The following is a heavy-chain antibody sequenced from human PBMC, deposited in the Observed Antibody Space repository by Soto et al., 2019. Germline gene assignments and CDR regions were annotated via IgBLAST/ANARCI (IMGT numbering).Heavy chain of an antibody. CDR3: ASGEAYYDPYGMDV. CDR1: GYTFPTNG. J-gene: IGHJ6*02. D-gene: IGHD3-22*01. Sequence: QVQLVQSGPEVRKPGASVKVSCKASGYTFPTNGISWVRQAPGQGLEWMGWVDTYDGNTNYAQKLRGRLTMTTDTSTSTDYVELRSLRSDDTAVYYCASGEAYYDPYGMDVWGQGTTVTVSS. V-gene: IGHV1-18*04. CDR2: VDTYDGNT.